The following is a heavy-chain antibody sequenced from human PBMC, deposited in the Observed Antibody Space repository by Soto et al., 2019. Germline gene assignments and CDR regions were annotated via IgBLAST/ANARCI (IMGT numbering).Heavy chain of an antibody. D-gene: IGHD5-18*01. J-gene: IGHJ4*02. V-gene: IGHV5-51*01. CDR2: IYPGDSDT. CDR1: GYSFTSYW. Sequence: GESLKISCKGSGYSFTSYWIGWVRQMPGKGLEWMGNIYPGDSDTRYSPSFQGQVTISADKSISTAYLQWSSLKASDTAMYYCARRAGTAMVYDDFDYWGQGTLVTVSS. CDR3: ARRAGTAMVYDDFDY.